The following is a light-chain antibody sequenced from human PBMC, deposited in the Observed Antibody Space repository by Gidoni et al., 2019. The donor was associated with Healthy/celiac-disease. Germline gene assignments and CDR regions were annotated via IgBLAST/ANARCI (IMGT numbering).Light chain of an antibody. J-gene: IGKJ5*01. CDR2: AAS. V-gene: IGKV1-9*01. Sequence: IQLTQSPSSLSASVGGRVTITCRPRQGISSYLAWYQQTPGKAPKLLIYAASTLQSWVPSRFSGSGSGTDFTLTISSLQPEDFATYYCQQLNSYPPFGQGTRLEIK. CDR1: QGISSY. CDR3: QQLNSYPP.